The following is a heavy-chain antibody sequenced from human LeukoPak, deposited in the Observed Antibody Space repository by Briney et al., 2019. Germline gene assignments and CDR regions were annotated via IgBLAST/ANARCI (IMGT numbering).Heavy chain of an antibody. J-gene: IGHJ4*02. V-gene: IGHV1-69*13. Sequence: ASVKVSCKASGGTFSSYAISWVRQAPGQGLEWMGGIIPIFGTANYAQKFQGRVTITADESTSTAYMELSSLRSEDTAVYYCARVSVVTIPDYWAREPWSPSPQ. CDR2: IIPIFGTA. CDR1: GGTFSSYA. D-gene: IGHD5-12*01. CDR3: ARVSVVTIPDY.